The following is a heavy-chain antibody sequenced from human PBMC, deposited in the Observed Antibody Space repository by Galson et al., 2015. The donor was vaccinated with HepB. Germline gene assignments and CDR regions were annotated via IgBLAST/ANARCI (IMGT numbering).Heavy chain of an antibody. V-gene: IGHV3-30*18. CDR2: ISYDGSNK. CDR1: GFTFSSYA. CDR3: AKLGYSSGWDGENYGMDV. Sequence: SLRLSCAASGFTFSSYAMHWVRQAPGKGLEWVAVISYDGSNKYYADSVKGRFTISRDNSKNTLYLQMNSLRAEDTAVYYCAKLGYSSGWDGENYGMDVWGQGTTVTVSS. J-gene: IGHJ6*02. D-gene: IGHD6-19*01.